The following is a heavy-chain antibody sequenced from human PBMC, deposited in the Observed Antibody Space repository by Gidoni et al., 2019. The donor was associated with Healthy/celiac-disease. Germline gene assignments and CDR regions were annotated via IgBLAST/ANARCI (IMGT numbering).Heavy chain of an antibody. CDR1: GYTFTGYY. D-gene: IGHD4-17*01. Sequence: QVQLVQSGAAVKKPGVSVKVSCKASGYTFTGYYMHWVRQAPGQGLEWMGWINPNSGGTNYAQKFQGRVTMTRDTSISTAYMELSRLRSDDTAVYYCARARRGDYWGYWFDPWGQGTLVTVSS. CDR2: INPNSGGT. V-gene: IGHV1-2*02. CDR3: ARARRGDYWGYWFDP. J-gene: IGHJ5*02.